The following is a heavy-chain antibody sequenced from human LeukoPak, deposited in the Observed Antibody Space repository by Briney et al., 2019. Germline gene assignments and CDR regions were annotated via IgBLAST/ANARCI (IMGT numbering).Heavy chain of an antibody. CDR1: GGSFSGYY. V-gene: IGHV4-34*01. D-gene: IGHD3-9*01. CDR2: INHSGST. Sequence: SETLSLTCAVYGGSFSGYYWSWIRQPPGKGLEWIGEINHSGSTNYNPSLKSRVTISVDTSKNQFSLKLSSVTAADTAVYYCAREPRYFDWLNYYYYMDVWGKGTTVTISS. J-gene: IGHJ6*03. CDR3: AREPRYFDWLNYYYYMDV.